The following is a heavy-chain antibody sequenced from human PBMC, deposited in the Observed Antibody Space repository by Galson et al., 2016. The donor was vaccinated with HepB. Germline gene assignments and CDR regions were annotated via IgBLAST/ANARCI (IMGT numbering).Heavy chain of an antibody. J-gene: IGHJ4*02. D-gene: IGHD3-10*01. CDR1: GFSFNSYA. CDR3: AKHTYYYGSGSYSGFDY. V-gene: IGHV3-30*18. CDR2: TSYDGNKK. Sequence: SLRLSCAASGFSFNSYAMHWVRQAPGKGLEWVAVTSYDGNKKYYADSGKGRFSISRDNSKNTLFLQMSSLRPEDTAVYYCAKHTYYYGSGSYSGFDYWGQGTLITVSS.